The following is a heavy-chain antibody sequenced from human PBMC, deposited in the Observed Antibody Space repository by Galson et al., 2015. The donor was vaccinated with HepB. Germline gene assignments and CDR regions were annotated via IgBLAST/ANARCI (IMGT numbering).Heavy chain of an antibody. CDR3: ARDHVAAAVGFDY. V-gene: IGHV3-33*01. CDR1: GFTFSSYG. Sequence: SLRLSCAASGFTFSSYGMHWVHQAPGKGLEWVAVIWYDGSNKYYADSVKGRFTISRDNSKNTLYLQMNSLRAEDTAVYYCARDHVAAAVGFDYWGQGTLVTVSS. J-gene: IGHJ4*02. D-gene: IGHD6-13*01. CDR2: IWYDGSNK.